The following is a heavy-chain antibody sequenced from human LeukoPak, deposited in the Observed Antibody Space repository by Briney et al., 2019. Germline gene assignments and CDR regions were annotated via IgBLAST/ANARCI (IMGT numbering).Heavy chain of an antibody. D-gene: IGHD5-24*01. V-gene: IGHV3-30*18. CDR3: AKDLAEMATTTFGNY. CDR2: ISYDGSNK. CDR1: GFTFSSYG. J-gene: IGHJ4*02. Sequence: PGGSLRLSCAASGFTFSSYGMHWVRQAPGKGLEWVAVISYDGSNKYYADSVKGRFTISRDNSKNTLYLQMNSLRAEDTAVYYCAKDLAEMATTTFGNYWGRGTLVTVSS.